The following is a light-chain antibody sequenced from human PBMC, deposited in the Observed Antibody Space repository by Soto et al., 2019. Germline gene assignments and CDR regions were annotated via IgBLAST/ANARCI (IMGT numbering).Light chain of an antibody. CDR2: DAS. CDR3: QQYNNWPRT. V-gene: IGKV3D-15*01. J-gene: IGKJ1*01. Sequence: EIVMTQSPATLSVSPGERATLSCRASQTVGSNLAWYQQKRGQAPRLLIYDASTRATGIPARFSGSGSGTEFTLTISSLQSEDFVVYYCQQYNNWPRTFGQGTKV. CDR1: QTVGSN.